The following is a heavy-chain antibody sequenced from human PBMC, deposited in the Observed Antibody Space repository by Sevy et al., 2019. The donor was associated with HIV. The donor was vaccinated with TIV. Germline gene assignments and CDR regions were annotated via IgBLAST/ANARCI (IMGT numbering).Heavy chain of an antibody. J-gene: IGHJ6*02. CDR2: ISSSSSYI. D-gene: IGHD1-26*01. V-gene: IGHV3-21*01. CDR3: ASVGTDCGSYHLEGYYYYYGMDV. CDR1: GFTFSSYS. Sequence: GGSLRLSCAASGFTFSSYSMNWVRQAPGKGLEWVSSISSSSSYIYYADSVKGRFTMSRDNAKNSLYLQMNSLRAEDTAVYYCASVGTDCGSYHLEGYYYYYGMDVWGQGTTVTVSS.